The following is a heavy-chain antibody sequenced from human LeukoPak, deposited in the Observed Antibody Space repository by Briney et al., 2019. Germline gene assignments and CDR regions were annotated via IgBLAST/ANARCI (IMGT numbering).Heavy chain of an antibody. CDR2: IYSGGST. D-gene: IGHD3-10*01. Sequence: PGGSLRLSCAASGLTGSSNYMNWVRQAPGKGLEWVSVIYSGGSTYYADSVKGRFTISRDNSKNTLYLQMNSLRAEDTAVYYCARERVRGAAFDIWGQGTMVTVSS. J-gene: IGHJ3*02. V-gene: IGHV3-66*01. CDR1: GLTGSSNY. CDR3: ARERVRGAAFDI.